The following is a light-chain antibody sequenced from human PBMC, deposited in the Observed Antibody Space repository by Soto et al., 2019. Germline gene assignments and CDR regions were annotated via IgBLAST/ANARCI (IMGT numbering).Light chain of an antibody. CDR1: QGINNY. CDR2: SAS. CDR3: QKYDSAPRT. V-gene: IGKV1-27*01. J-gene: IGKJ1*01. Sequence: DIRMTQSPSSLSASVGDSVTITCRASQGINNYLAWYQQKPGKVPVLLIYSASTLKPGIPSRFSGSGTRTDFTLTISSLQPEEFSTNYCQKYDSAPRTCGQGTKVDIK.